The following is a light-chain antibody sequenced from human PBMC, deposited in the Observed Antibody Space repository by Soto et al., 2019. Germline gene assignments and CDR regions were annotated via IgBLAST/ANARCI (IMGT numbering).Light chain of an antibody. CDR2: SAS. CDR3: QQYDGGPRT. Sequence: EIVMTQSPATLSVSPGETATLSCRASQRVGINLAWYQQKPGQAPRLLIYSASTRASGIPDRFSGSGSGTEFSVTTSSLQSEDFAFFYCQQYDGGPRTFGQGTKVDIK. J-gene: IGKJ1*01. V-gene: IGKV3-15*01. CDR1: QRVGIN.